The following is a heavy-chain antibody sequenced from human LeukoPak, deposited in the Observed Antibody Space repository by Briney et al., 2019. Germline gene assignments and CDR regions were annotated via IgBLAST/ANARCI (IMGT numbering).Heavy chain of an antibody. V-gene: IGHV3-7*01. Sequence: PGGSLRLSCVASGFTFSSSNLNWVCQAPGKGLEWVANIKQDGSEKDYVDSVKGRFTISRDTAKNSLYLQMNSLRAEDTAVYYCARIKSQGVVVPLLRSTYYFDYWGQGTLVTVSS. CDR2: IKQDGSEK. D-gene: IGHD2-21*01. CDR1: GFTFSSSN. J-gene: IGHJ4*02. CDR3: ARIKSQGVVVPLLRSTYYFDY.